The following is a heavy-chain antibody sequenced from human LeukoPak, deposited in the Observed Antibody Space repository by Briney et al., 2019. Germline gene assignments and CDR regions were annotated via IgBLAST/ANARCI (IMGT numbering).Heavy chain of an antibody. CDR1: GYTFNNYG. CDR3: ARANYGCNGYFDY. D-gene: IGHD4-23*01. V-gene: IGHV1-18*01. Sequence: ASVKVSCKASGYTFNNYGISWVRQAPGQGLEWMGWISAYNGNTNYAQKLQGRVTMTTDTSTSTDYMELRSLRSDDTAVYYCARANYGCNGYFDYWGQGTLVTVSS. J-gene: IGHJ4*02. CDR2: ISAYNGNT.